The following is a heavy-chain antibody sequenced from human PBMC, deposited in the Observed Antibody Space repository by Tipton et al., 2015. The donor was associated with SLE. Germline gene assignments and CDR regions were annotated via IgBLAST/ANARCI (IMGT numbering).Heavy chain of an antibody. CDR2: INPNSGGT. D-gene: IGHD2-21*01. J-gene: IGHJ4*02. CDR1: GYTFTAYY. CDR3: AREEASCGGDCYPDY. V-gene: IGHV1-2*06. Sequence: QSGAEVKKPGASVTVSCKASGYTFTAYYIHWVRQAPGEGLEWMGRINPNSGGTNFAQQFQGRVTMTRDTSINTVYMEVSSLTSDDTALYYCAREEASCGGDCYPDYWGQGTLVTVSS.